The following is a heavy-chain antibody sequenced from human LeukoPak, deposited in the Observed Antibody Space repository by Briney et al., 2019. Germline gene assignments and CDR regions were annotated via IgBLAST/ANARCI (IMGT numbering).Heavy chain of an antibody. CDR3: ARGVYSYDGSGEYAGGYYYMDV. J-gene: IGHJ6*03. CDR1: GGSFDRHV. CDR2: INPIAGTT. Sequence: ASVKVSCKASGGSFDRHVLSWLRQAPGQGLEWMGGINPIAGTTGHAQKFQDRISITTDGSTTAYMALSSLTSEDTAVYYCARGVYSYDGSGEYAGGYYYMDVWGKGTTVTVSS. V-gene: IGHV1-69*05. D-gene: IGHD3-22*01.